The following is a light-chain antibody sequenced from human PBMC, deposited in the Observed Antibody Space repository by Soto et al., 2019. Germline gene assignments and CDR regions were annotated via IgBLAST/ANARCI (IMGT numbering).Light chain of an antibody. CDR1: QSISIY. J-gene: IGKJ5*01. V-gene: IGKV1-39*01. CDR2: GAS. CDR3: QQTYTTPEIT. Sequence: DIKINQSPSSLSASVGDIVTITCRASQSISIYLNWYQLKPGKAPNLLMYGASYLKSGVPTRFSGSGSGTDFTLTISSLQPEDFAIYYCQQTYTTPEITFGQGTRLEIK.